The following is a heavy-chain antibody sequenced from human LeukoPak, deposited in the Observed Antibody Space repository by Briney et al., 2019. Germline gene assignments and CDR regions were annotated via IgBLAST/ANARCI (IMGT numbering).Heavy chain of an antibody. Sequence: ASVKVSCKVSGYTLTELSMRWVRQAPGKGLEWMGGFDPEDGETIYAQKFQGRVTMTEDTSTDTAYMELSSLRSEDTAVYYCATVGQWLRYYGMVVWGQGTTVTVSS. CDR3: ATVGQWLRYYGMVV. V-gene: IGHV1-24*01. J-gene: IGHJ6*02. CDR2: FDPEDGET. D-gene: IGHD6-19*01. CDR1: GYTLTELS.